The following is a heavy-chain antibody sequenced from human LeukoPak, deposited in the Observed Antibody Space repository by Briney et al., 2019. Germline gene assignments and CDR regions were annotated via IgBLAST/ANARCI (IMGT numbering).Heavy chain of an antibody. CDR2: ISYDGSNA. V-gene: IGHV3-30-3*01. CDR1: GFTFSIYA. D-gene: IGHD3-10*01. CDR3: ARDRGAMVRGVINYFDF. J-gene: IGHJ4*02. Sequence: GGSLRLSCAASGFTFSIYAIHWVRQAPGKGLEWVAVISYDGSNAPYADSVKGRFTISRDNPKNTLYLQMNSLRVEDTAVYYCARDRGAMVRGVINYFDFWGRGTLVTVSS.